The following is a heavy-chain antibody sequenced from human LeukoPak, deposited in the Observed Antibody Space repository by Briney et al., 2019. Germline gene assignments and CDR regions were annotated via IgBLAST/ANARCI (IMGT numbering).Heavy chain of an antibody. Sequence: PSETLSLTCTVSGGSISSSSYYWGWIRQPPGKGLEWIGSIYYSGSTYYNPSLKSRVTISVDTSKNQFSLKLSSVTAADTAMYYCARMEVGATSLDYRGQGTLVTVSS. D-gene: IGHD1-26*01. V-gene: IGHV4-39*07. CDR1: GGSISSSSYY. CDR2: IYYSGST. J-gene: IGHJ4*02. CDR3: ARMEVGATSLDY.